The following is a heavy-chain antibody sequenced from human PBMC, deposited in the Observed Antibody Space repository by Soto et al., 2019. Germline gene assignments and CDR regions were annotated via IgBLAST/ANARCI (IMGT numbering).Heavy chain of an antibody. Sequence: QLHLQESGPGLVKPSETLSLTCTVSLGSISTSTYYWSWIRQPPGKGLEWIGNIYYSGSTNYRPSLQSRVTMSVDTSKNQFSLKLISVTAADTALYFCASVYFDSSGYYFDYWGQGALVTVSS. J-gene: IGHJ4*02. CDR2: IYYSGST. V-gene: IGHV4-39*01. D-gene: IGHD3-22*01. CDR3: ASVYFDSSGYYFDY. CDR1: LGSISTSTYY.